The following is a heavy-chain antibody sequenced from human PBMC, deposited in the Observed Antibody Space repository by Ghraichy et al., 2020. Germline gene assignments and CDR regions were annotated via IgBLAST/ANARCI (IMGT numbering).Heavy chain of an antibody. J-gene: IGHJ6*03. D-gene: IGHD3-10*01. CDR2: ISYDGSNK. V-gene: IGHV3-30*18. Sequence: GGSLRLSCAASGFTFSSYGMHWVRQAPGKGLEWVAVISYDGSNKYYADSVKGRFTISRDNSKNTLYLQMNSLRADDTAVYYCAKEGRYYGSGPDYYYYMDVWGKGTTVTVSS. CDR3: AKEGRYYGSGPDYYYYMDV. CDR1: GFTFSSYG.